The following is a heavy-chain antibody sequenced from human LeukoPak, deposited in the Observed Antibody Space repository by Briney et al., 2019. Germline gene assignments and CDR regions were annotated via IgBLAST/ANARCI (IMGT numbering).Heavy chain of an antibody. Sequence: SETLSLTCAVYGGSFSGYYWSWIRQPPGKGLEWIGEINHSGSTNYNPSLKSRVTISVDTSKNQFSLKLSSVTAADTAVYYWARAWAARKGTNYYMDVWGKGTTVTVSS. CDR2: INHSGST. V-gene: IGHV4-34*01. CDR3: ARAWAARKGTNYYMDV. J-gene: IGHJ6*03. D-gene: IGHD6-6*01. CDR1: GGSFSGYY.